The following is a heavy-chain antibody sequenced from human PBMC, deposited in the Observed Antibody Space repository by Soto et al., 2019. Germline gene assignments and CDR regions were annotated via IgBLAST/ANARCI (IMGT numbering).Heavy chain of an antibody. J-gene: IGHJ4*02. CDR1: GGSISSGCYS. CDR2: IYHSGSI. CDR3: ARSGGLQHIDY. V-gene: IGHV4-30-2*01. D-gene: IGHD4-4*01. Sequence: SVTLSLTCAVSGGSISSGCYSWSWIRQPPGKGLEWIGYIYHSGSIYYNPSLKTRVTISVDTSKNQFSLKLTSVTAADTAVHYCARSGGLQHIDYWGQGTLVTVSS.